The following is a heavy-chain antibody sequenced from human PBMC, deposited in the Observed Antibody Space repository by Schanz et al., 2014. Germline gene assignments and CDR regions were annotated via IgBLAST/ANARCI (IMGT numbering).Heavy chain of an antibody. J-gene: IGHJ5*01. CDR2: ISGSGGRT. Sequence: EVQLLESGGGLVQPGGSLRLSCAASGFTFSSYAMSWVRQAPGKGLEWVSAISGSGGRTHYAASVKGRFTISRDNAKNTLYLQMDSLRPEDTAVYSCAKAVAAAEGYLPNWFDSWGQGTLVTVSS. D-gene: IGHD6-13*01. CDR3: AKAVAAAEGYLPNWFDS. CDR1: GFTFSSYA. V-gene: IGHV3-23*01.